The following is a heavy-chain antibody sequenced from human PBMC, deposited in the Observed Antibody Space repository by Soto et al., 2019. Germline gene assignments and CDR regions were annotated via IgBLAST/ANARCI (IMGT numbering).Heavy chain of an antibody. J-gene: IGHJ1*01. D-gene: IGHD2-21*02. CDR1: GFTFSSYA. Sequence: GGSLRLSCAASGFTFSSYAMHGVRQAPGKGLEWVAVISYDGSNKYYADSVKGRFTISRDNSKNTLYLQMNSLRAEDTAVYYCARTLTAPLGYFQHWGQGTLVAVSS. CDR2: ISYDGSNK. V-gene: IGHV3-30-3*01. CDR3: ARTLTAPLGYFQH.